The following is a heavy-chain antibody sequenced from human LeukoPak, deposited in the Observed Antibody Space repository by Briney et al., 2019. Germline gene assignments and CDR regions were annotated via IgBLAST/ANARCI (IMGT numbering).Heavy chain of an antibody. V-gene: IGHV3-7*01. D-gene: IGHD4-11*01. CDR3: ATQDYSNSDY. Sequence: GGSLRLSCAASGLTLRNYWMAWVRQAPGKGLERVANINGDGSVTDYVDSVKGRFTISRDNARNSMYLQMNSLSAEDTAVYYCATQDYSNSDYWGRGILVSVSS. CDR1: GLTLRNYW. CDR2: INGDGSVT. J-gene: IGHJ4*02.